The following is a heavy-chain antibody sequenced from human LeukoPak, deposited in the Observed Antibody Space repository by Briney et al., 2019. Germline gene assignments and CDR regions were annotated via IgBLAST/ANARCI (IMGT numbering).Heavy chain of an antibody. D-gene: IGHD6-19*01. J-gene: IGHJ4*02. CDR2: IYYSGST. Sequence: PETLSPASIVSARFLSSGSYYWSWLRQPPGKGLEGTGYIYYSGSTNYNSSLKSRVTISVDTSKNQFSLKLSSVTAADTAVYYCARDHLSGIAVAGDYWGQGTLVTVSS. CDR1: ARFLSSGSYY. V-gene: IGHV4-61*01. CDR3: ARDHLSGIAVAGDY.